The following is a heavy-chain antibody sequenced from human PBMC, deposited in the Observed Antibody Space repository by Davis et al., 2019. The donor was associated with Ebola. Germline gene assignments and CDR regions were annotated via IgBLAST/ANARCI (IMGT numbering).Heavy chain of an antibody. D-gene: IGHD4-17*01. V-gene: IGHV3-73*01. Sequence: PGGSLRLSCAASGFTFSGSAMHWVRQASGKGLEWVGRIRSKANSYATAYAASVKGRFTISSDDSKNTLYLQMNSLRAEDTAVYYCAKDLWYYGDYGDFDYWGQGTLVTVSS. CDR1: GFTFSGSA. CDR3: AKDLWYYGDYGDFDY. J-gene: IGHJ4*02. CDR2: IRSKANSYAT.